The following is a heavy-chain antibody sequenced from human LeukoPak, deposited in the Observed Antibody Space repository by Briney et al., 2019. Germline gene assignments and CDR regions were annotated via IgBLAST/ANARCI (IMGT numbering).Heavy chain of an antibody. D-gene: IGHD6-19*01. CDR2: IYSGGST. CDR1: GFTVSSNY. CDR3: ARAGYSSGYTLFDP. Sequence: GGSLRLSCAASGFTVSSNYMSWVRQAPGKGLEWVSVIYSGGSTYYADSVKGRFTISRDNSKNTLYLQMNSLRAEDTAVYYCARAGYSSGYTLFDPWGQGTLVTASS. V-gene: IGHV3-53*01. J-gene: IGHJ5*02.